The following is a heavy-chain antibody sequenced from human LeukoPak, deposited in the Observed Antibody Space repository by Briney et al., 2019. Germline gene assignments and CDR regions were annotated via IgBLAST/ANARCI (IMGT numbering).Heavy chain of an antibody. J-gene: IGHJ6*02. Sequence: GGSLRLSPAPSLFALIKSLMSSVRPAPGKGGEWVGRIKSTTDGGTTDYAAPVKGKFTISRDDSKNTLYLQMKSLKTEDTAVYYCTIYSLYSGYSRYYGIDVWGQGTTVTVSS. D-gene: IGHD5-12*01. CDR1: LFALIKSL. CDR2: IKSTTDGGTT. CDR3: TIYSLYSGYSRYYGIDV. V-gene: IGHV3-15*01.